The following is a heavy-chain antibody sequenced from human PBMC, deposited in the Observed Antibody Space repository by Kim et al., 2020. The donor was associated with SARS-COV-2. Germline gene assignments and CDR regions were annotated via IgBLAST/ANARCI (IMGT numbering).Heavy chain of an antibody. J-gene: IGHJ6*02. CDR2: ISSSGSTI. V-gene: IGHV3-48*03. Sequence: GGSLRLSCTASGFTFSSYEMNWVRQAPGKGLEWVSYISSSGSTIYYADSVKGRFTISRDNAKNSLYLQMNSLRAEDTAVYYCARQKGTSAYYYYYGMDVWGQGTTVTVSS. CDR3: ARQKGTSAYYYYYGMDV. D-gene: IGHD3-10*01. CDR1: GFTFSSYE.